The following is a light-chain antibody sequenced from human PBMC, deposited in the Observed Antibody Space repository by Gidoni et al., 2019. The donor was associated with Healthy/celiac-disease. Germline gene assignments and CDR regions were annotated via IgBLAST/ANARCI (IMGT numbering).Light chain of an antibody. CDR1: QSISSY. CDR2: TAS. J-gene: IGKJ5*01. V-gene: IGKV1-39*01. Sequence: DMQMTQSPSSMSASVGDRVTITCRASQSISSYLNWYQQKPGKAHKLLIYTASSLQSGVQSRFSCSGSGTDFTLTISSLQPEDFATYYCQQSYSTPITFGQXTRVEIK. CDR3: QQSYSTPIT.